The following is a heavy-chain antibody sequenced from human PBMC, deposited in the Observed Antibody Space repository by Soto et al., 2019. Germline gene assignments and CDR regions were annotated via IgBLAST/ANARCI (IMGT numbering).Heavy chain of an antibody. J-gene: IGHJ4*02. CDR3: AKVRLGALDY. CDR2: ISWNSGSI. V-gene: IGHV3-9*01. CDR1: GFTFDDYA. D-gene: IGHD7-27*01. Sequence: GGSLRLSCAASGFTFDDYAMHWVRQAPGKGLEWVSGISWNSGSIGYADSVKGRFTISRDNAKNSLYLQMNSLRAEDTALYYCAKVRLGALDYWGQGTLVTVSS.